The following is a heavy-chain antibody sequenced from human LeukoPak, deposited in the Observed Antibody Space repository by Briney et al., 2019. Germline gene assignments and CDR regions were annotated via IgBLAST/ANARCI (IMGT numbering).Heavy chain of an antibody. Sequence: PSETLSLTCAVYGGPFSGYYWSWIRQPPGKGLEWIGEINHSGSTNYNPSLKSRVTISVDTSKNQFSLKLSSVTAADTAVYYCARGHYYDSSGLSREDAFDIWGQGTMVTVSS. D-gene: IGHD3-22*01. J-gene: IGHJ3*02. CDR1: GGPFSGYY. V-gene: IGHV4-34*01. CDR2: INHSGST. CDR3: ARGHYYDSSGLSREDAFDI.